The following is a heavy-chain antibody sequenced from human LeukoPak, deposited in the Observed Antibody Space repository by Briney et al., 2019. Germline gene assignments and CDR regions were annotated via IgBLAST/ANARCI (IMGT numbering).Heavy chain of an antibody. CDR1: GGSFSGYY. V-gene: IGHV4-34*01. D-gene: IGHD4-17*01. Sequence: PSETLSLTCAVYGGSFSGYYWSWIRQPPGKGLEWIGEINHSGSTNYNPSLKSRVTISVDTSKNQSSLKLSSVTAADTAVYYCARGFTVTTSTWRRYNWFDPWGQGTLVTVSS. J-gene: IGHJ5*02. CDR2: INHSGST. CDR3: ARGFTVTTSTWRRYNWFDP.